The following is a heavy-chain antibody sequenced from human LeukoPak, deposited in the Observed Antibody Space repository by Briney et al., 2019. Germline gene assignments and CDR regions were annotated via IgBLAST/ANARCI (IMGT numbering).Heavy chain of an antibody. CDR2: IYSGDST. Sequence: GGSLRLSCAASGFTVSSNYMSWVRQAPGKGLEWVSVIYSGDSTYYADSVKGRFTISRDNSKNTLYLQMNSLRAEDTAVYYCARGRQGGYFDYWGQGTLVTVSS. V-gene: IGHV3-53*01. D-gene: IGHD3-16*01. CDR3: ARGRQGGYFDY. J-gene: IGHJ4*02. CDR1: GFTVSSNY.